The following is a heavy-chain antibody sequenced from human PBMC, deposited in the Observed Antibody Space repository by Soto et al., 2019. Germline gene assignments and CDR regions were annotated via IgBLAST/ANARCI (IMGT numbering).Heavy chain of an antibody. V-gene: IGHV4-4*02. J-gene: IGHJ6*02. CDR1: GGSISSSNW. D-gene: IGHD2-2*01. CDR3: ARGSVVVVPDYYYYYGMDV. Sequence: SETLSLTCAVSGGSISSSNWWSWVRQPPGKGLEWIGEIYHSGSTNYNPSLKSRVTISVDKSKNQFSLKLSSVTAADTAVYYCARGSVVVVPDYYYYYGMDVWGQGTTVTVSS. CDR2: IYHSGST.